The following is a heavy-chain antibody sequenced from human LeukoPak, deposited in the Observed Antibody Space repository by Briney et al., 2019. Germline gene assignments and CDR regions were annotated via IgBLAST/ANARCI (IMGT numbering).Heavy chain of an antibody. V-gene: IGHV5-51*01. D-gene: IGHD5-12*01. CDR2: IYPGSSDT. CDR3: ARQGGGSGDDYGSY. J-gene: IGHJ4*02. Sequence: GESLKISCKGSGYTFTNHFIAWVRQMPGKGLEWMGVIYPGSSDTRYSPSFQGHVTISADKSISTAYLQWSSLKASDSAMYYCARQGGGSGDDYGSYWGQGTLVTVSS. CDR1: GYTFTNHF.